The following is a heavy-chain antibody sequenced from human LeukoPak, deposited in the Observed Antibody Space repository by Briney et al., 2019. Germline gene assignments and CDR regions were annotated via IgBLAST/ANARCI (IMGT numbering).Heavy chain of an antibody. CDR1: GGSFSGYY. CDR2: INHSGST. V-gene: IGHV4-34*01. CDR3: ARADYYYGMDV. J-gene: IGHJ6*02. Sequence: SETLSLTCAVYGGSFSGYYWSWIRQPPGKGLEWIGEINHSGSTNYNPSLKSRVTISVDTSKNQFSLKLSSVTAADTAVYYCARADYYYGMDVWGQGTTVTVSS.